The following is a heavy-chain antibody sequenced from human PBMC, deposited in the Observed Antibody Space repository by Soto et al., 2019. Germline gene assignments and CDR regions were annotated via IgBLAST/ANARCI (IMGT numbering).Heavy chain of an antibody. J-gene: IGHJ4*02. V-gene: IGHV3-53*01. D-gene: IGHD1-26*01. Sequence: EVKVIESGGDLIEPGGSLRLSCAASGFKVGSSYVTWVRQPPGEGLEWVSVIVSGGSTHYADSVTGRFTVSRDVSNNTVYLHMSSLRAEDTAVYFCATDSRNVGIGYFDSWGLGTLVTVSS. CDR3: ATDSRNVGIGYFDS. CDR1: GFKVGSSY. CDR2: IVSGGST.